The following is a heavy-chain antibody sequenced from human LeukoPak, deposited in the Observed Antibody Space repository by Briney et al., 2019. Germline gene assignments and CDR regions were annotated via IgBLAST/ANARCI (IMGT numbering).Heavy chain of an antibody. CDR1: GFTFSSYA. CDR3: ARDTGYSSSWPQNYDY. CDR2: ISYDGSNK. J-gene: IGHJ4*02. D-gene: IGHD6-13*01. V-gene: IGHV3-30*04. Sequence: GRSLRLSCAASGFTFSSYAMHWVRQAPGKGLEWVAVISYDGSNKYYADSVKGRFTISRDNAKNSLYLQMNSLRAEDTAVYYCARDTGYSSSWPQNYDYWGQGTLVTVSS.